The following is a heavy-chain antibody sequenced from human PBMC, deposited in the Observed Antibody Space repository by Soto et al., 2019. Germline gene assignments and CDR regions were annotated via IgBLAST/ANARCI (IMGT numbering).Heavy chain of an antibody. Sequence: ASVKVSCKASGYTFTSYGISWVRQAPGEGLEWMGWISAYNGNTNYAQKLQGRVTMTTDTSTSTAYMELRSLRSDDTAVYYCARVVIELVPAAMWYYYYGMDVWGQGTTVTVSS. CDR3: ARVVIELVPAAMWYYYYGMDV. CDR1: GYTFTSYG. CDR2: ISAYNGNT. V-gene: IGHV1-18*01. D-gene: IGHD2-2*01. J-gene: IGHJ6*02.